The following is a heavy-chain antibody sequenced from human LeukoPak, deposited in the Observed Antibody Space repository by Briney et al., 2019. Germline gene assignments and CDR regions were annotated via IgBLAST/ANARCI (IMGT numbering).Heavy chain of an antibody. CDR3: LWLHKMIGGFDS. CDR2: IWYDGSNK. J-gene: IGHJ4*02. V-gene: IGHV3-33*01. D-gene: IGHD3-16*01. CDR1: GFTFSSYG. Sequence: GRSLRLSCAASGFTFSSYGMHWVRQAPGKGLEWVAVIWYDGSNKYYADSVKGRFTISRDNSKNTLYLQMNNLKTEDTAVYYCLWLHKMIGGFDSWGQGTLVTVSS.